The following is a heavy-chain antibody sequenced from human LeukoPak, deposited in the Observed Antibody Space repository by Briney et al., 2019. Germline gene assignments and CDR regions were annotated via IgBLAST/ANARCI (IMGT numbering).Heavy chain of an antibody. CDR3: ARPSVKYDSSGYQPNPFDY. J-gene: IGHJ4*02. D-gene: IGHD3-22*01. Sequence: PGGSLRLSCADSGFTFSTYNMNWVRQAPGKGLEWVSSITSSSNYLYYPHSVKGPFTISRDNAKNSLYLQMTSLRAEDTAVYYCARPSVKYDSSGYQPNPFDYWGQGTMVTVSS. V-gene: IGHV3-21*01. CDR1: GFTFSTYN. CDR2: ITSSSNYL.